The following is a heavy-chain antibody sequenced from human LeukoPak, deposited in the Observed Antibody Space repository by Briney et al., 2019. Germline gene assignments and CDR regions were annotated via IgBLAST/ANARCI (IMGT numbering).Heavy chain of an antibody. J-gene: IGHJ4*02. Sequence: ASVKVSCKASGYIFTSYGISWVRQAPGQGLEWMGWISAYNGNTNYAQKFQGRVTITRNTSISTAYMELSSLRSEDTAVYYCARGRIQLWLKRSYFDYWGQGTLVTVSS. CDR1: GYIFTSYG. V-gene: IGHV1-18*01. D-gene: IGHD5-18*01. CDR3: ARGRIQLWLKRSYFDY. CDR2: ISAYNGNT.